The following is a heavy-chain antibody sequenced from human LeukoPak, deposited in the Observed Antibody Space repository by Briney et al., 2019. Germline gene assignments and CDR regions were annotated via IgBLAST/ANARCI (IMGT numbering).Heavy chain of an antibody. CDR1: GGSISSYY. Sequence: SETLSLTCTVSGGSISSYYWSWIRQPPGKGLEWIGYIYYSGSTNYNPSLKSRVTISVDTSKNQFSLKLGSVTAADTAVYYCARHSSGWQPYYNWFDPWGQGTLVTVSS. CDR2: IYYSGST. CDR3: ARHSSGWQPYYNWFDP. D-gene: IGHD6-25*01. J-gene: IGHJ5*02. V-gene: IGHV4-59*08.